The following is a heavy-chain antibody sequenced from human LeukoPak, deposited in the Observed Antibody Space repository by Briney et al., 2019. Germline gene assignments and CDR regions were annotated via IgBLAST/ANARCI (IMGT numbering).Heavy chain of an antibody. Sequence: GGSLRLSCAASGFTFNNYGMHWVRQAPGKGLEWVAVISYDGDNKYYADSVQGRFTISRDKSKNTLYLQMNSLRAEDTAVYYCARLGLFADDYGDYEDYWGQGTLVTVSS. CDR1: GFTFNNYG. J-gene: IGHJ4*02. V-gene: IGHV3-30*03. CDR3: ARLGLFADDYGDYEDY. D-gene: IGHD4-17*01. CDR2: ISYDGDNK.